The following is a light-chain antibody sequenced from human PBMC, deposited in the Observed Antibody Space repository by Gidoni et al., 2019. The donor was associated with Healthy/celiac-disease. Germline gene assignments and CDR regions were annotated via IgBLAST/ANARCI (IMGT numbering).Light chain of an antibody. V-gene: IGKV4-1*01. CDR3: QQYYSTPWT. CDR1: QSVLYSSNNKNY. CDR2: WAS. Sequence: INCKSSQSVLYSSNNKNYFAWYQQKPGQPPKLLIYWASTRESGVPDRFSGSGSGTDFTLTISSLQAEDVAVYYCQQYYSTPWTFGQGTKVEIK. J-gene: IGKJ1*01.